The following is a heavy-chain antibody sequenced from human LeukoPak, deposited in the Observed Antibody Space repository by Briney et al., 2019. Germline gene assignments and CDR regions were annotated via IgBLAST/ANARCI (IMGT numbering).Heavy chain of an antibody. D-gene: IGHD3-16*01. Sequence: PGGSLRLSCAASGFTFNSYSMNWVRQAPGKGLEWVSSISSTSSYMYYADSVKGRFTISRDNAKNSLYLQMNSLRAEDTAVHYCARDYAYWFDPWGQGTLVTVSS. CDR1: GFTFNSYS. V-gene: IGHV3-21*01. J-gene: IGHJ5*02. CDR3: ARDYAYWFDP. CDR2: ISSTSSYM.